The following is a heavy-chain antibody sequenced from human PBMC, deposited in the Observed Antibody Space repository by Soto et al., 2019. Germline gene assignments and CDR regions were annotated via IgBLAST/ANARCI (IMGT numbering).Heavy chain of an antibody. CDR2: ISAYNGNT. CDR3: ARVDRGVLRFLEWFGRDPCYYYMDV. CDR1: GYTFTSYG. V-gene: IGHV1-18*01. Sequence: ASVKVSCKASGYTFTSYGISWVRQAPGQGLEWMGWISAYNGNTNYAQKLQGRVTMTTDTSTSTAYMELRSLRSDDTAVYYCARVDRGVLRFLEWFGRDPCYYYMDVWGKGTTVTVSS. J-gene: IGHJ6*03. D-gene: IGHD3-3*01.